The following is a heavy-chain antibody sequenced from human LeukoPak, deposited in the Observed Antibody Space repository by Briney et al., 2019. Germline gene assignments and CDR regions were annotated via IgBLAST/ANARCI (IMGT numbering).Heavy chain of an antibody. CDR3: ATRLGSEQPSWFDP. CDR1: GFTFSSYA. CDR2: ISGGGGST. D-gene: IGHD3-16*01. J-gene: IGHJ5*02. Sequence: GGSLRLSCAASGFTFSSYAMSWVRQAPGKGLEWVSAISGGGGSTYYADSVKSRFTMSRDNSKSTLYLPMSSLTAEDPAVYHCATRLGSEQPSWFDPWGQGTLVTVSS. V-gene: IGHV3-23*01.